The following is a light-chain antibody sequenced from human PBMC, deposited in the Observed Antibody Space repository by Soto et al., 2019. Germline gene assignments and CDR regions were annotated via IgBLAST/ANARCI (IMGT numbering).Light chain of an antibody. V-gene: IGLV2-14*01. CDR1: SSDVGGYNY. CDR2: EVR. Sequence: QSALTQPASVSGSPGQSITISCTGTSSDVGGYNYVSWYQQHPGKAPKLMIFEVRNRPSGVSNRFSGSKSGNTASLTISGLQAEDEADYYCSSYTSSSSLVFGTGTKATVL. J-gene: IGLJ1*01. CDR3: SSYTSSSSLV.